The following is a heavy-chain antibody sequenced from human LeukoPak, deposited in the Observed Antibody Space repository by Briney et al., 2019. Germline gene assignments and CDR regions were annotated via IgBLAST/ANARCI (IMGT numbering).Heavy chain of an antibody. V-gene: IGHV3-48*02. Sequence: GGSLRLSCAASGFPFSRYSMNWVRQAPGKGLEWISYIGSSRSSIYYADSVQGRFTISRDNAKNSLYLQMNSLRDEDTAVYYCARDSTVPDYWGQGTLVTVSS. CDR3: ARDSTVPDY. CDR1: GFPFSRYS. D-gene: IGHD4-17*01. CDR2: IGSSRSSI. J-gene: IGHJ4*02.